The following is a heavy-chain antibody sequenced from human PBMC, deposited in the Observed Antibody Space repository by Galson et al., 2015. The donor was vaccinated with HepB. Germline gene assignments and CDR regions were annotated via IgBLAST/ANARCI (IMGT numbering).Heavy chain of an antibody. CDR1: GYTFTSYA. D-gene: IGHD3-10*01. V-gene: IGHV1-3*01. CDR3: ARGSGSGWLRPFDY. CDR2: INAGNGNT. J-gene: IGHJ4*02. Sequence: SVKVSCKASGYTFTSYAMHWVRQAPGQRLEWMGWINAGNGNTKYSQKFQGKVTITRDTSASTAYMELSSLRSEDTAVYYCARGSGSGWLRPFDYWGQGTLVTVSS.